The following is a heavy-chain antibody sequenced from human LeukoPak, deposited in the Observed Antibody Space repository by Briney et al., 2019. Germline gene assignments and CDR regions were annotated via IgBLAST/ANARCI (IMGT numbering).Heavy chain of an antibody. J-gene: IGHJ4*02. CDR2: ISPDGRST. CDR1: GFTFSVFW. V-gene: IGHV3-74*01. Sequence: GGSLRLSSAASGFTFSVFWMFWVRQAPGQGLVWVSHISPDGRSTNYADSVKGRFTISRDNARNTLYLQLNSLTAEDTAVYYCAMGYKSAYSWDYWGQGTLVTVSS. D-gene: IGHD5-18*01. CDR3: AMGYKSAYSWDY.